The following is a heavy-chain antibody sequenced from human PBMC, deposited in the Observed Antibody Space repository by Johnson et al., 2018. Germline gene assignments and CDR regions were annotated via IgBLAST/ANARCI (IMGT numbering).Heavy chain of an antibody. CDR2: IRWDGGST. Sequence: VQLLESGGVVVQPGGSLRLSCAASGFTFDDYTMHWVRQAPGKGLEWVSLIRWDGGSTYYADSVKGRFTISRDNSKNSLYLQRNSLRTEDTALYYCANGDSSFGAFDIWGQGTMVTVSS. CDR1: GFTFDDYT. D-gene: IGHD3-22*01. CDR3: ANGDSSFGAFDI. V-gene: IGHV3-43*01. J-gene: IGHJ3*02.